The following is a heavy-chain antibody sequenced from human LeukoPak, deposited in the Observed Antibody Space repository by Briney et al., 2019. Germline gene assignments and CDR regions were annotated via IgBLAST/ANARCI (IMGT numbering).Heavy chain of an antibody. Sequence: QAGGSLRLSCAVSGITLSNYAMSWVRQAPGKGLEWVAGISGSGGGTHYADSVKGRFTISRDNSKNTLYLQMNSLRAEDTAVYYCAGAGRDGYNLIMGSGELNHWGQGTLVTVSS. D-gene: IGHD5-24*01. J-gene: IGHJ5*02. CDR1: GITLSNYA. CDR2: ISGSGGGT. V-gene: IGHV3-23*01. CDR3: AGAGRDGYNLIMGSGELNH.